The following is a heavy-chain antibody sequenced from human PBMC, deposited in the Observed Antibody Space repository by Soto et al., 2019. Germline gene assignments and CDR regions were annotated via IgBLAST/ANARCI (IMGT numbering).Heavy chain of an antibody. D-gene: IGHD3-10*01. V-gene: IGHV4-39*02. Sequence: PSETLSLTCTVSGGSISSSSYYWGWIRQPPGKGLEWIGSIYYSGSTYYNPSLKSRVTISVDTSKNQFSLKLSSVTAADTAVYYCARDRRADYYGSGSYYGYGMDVWGQGTTVTVSS. CDR1: GGSISSSSYY. CDR3: ARDRRADYYGSGSYYGYGMDV. CDR2: IYYSGST. J-gene: IGHJ6*02.